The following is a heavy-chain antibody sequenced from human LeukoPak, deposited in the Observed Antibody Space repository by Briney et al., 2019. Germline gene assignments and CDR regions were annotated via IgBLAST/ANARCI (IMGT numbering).Heavy chain of an antibody. Sequence: GGSLRLSCAASGFTFSDYYMSWIRQAPGKGLEWVSYISSSGSTIYYADSVKGRFTISRDNAKNSLYLQMNSLRAEDTAVYYCARESRLRRENYYYGLDVWGQGTTVTVSS. V-gene: IGHV3-11*01. CDR1: GFTFSDYY. CDR2: ISSSGSTI. J-gene: IGHJ6*02. CDR3: ARESRLRRENYYYGLDV. D-gene: IGHD1-26*01.